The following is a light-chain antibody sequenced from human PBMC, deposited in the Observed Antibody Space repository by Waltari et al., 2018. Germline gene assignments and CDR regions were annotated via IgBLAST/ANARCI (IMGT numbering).Light chain of an antibody. Sequence: EIVMTQTPLSLSVTPGQAASITCKSSQSLLQSDGKTYLYWYLQRAGQSPQLLIYEVSKRFSGVSDRISGSGSGTDFTLTISRVETDDVGIYFCMQTTHWRSFGQGTKLEIK. V-gene: IGKV2D-29*01. CDR2: EVS. CDR1: QSLLQSDGKTY. J-gene: IGKJ2*01. CDR3: MQTTHWRS.